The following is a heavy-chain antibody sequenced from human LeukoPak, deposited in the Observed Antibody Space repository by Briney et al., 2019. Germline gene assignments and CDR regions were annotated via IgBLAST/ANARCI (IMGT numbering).Heavy chain of an antibody. D-gene: IGHD2-2*01. CDR1: GFTFSSYA. Sequence: PGGSLRLSCAASGFTFSSYAMSWVRQAPGKGLEWVSAISGSGGSTYYADSVKGRFTISRDNSKNTPYLQMNSLRAEDTAVYYCATDCSSTSCLAYYYYGMDVWGQGTTVTVSS. J-gene: IGHJ6*02. CDR2: ISGSGGST. V-gene: IGHV3-23*01. CDR3: ATDCSSTSCLAYYYYGMDV.